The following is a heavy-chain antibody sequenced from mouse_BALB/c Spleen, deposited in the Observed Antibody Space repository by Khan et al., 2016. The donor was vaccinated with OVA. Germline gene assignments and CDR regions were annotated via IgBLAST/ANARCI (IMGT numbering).Heavy chain of an antibody. Sequence: EVELVESGPGLVKPSQSLSLTCTVTGYSITSDYAWNWIRQFPGNKLEWMGYISYSGSTSYNPSLKSRISITRDTSKNQFFLQLNSVTTEDTATYYCERGRYRYPFAYWGQGTLVTVSA. V-gene: IGHV3-2*02. CDR3: ERGRYRYPFAY. J-gene: IGHJ3*01. CDR1: GYSITSDYA. CDR2: ISYSGST. D-gene: IGHD2-14*01.